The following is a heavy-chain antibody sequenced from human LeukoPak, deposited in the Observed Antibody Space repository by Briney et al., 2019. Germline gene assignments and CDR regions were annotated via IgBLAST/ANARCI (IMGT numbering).Heavy chain of an antibody. Sequence: GASVKVSCKTSGYTFTDFYIHWVRQAPGQGLEFMGWVNPHSDGTGYAAKFRGRVTLTRDTSTTTSYMDLSSLTSDDTAVYYCARDSSSLYNGNYAFWGQGTLVTVSS. J-gene: IGHJ4*02. CDR1: GYTFTDFY. D-gene: IGHD2-2*01. CDR3: ARDSSSLYNGNYAF. CDR2: VNPHSDGT. V-gene: IGHV1-2*02.